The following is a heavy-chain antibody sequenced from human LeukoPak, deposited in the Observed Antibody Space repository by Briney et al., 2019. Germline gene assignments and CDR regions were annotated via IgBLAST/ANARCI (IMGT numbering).Heavy chain of an antibody. Sequence: GGSLRLSCAASGFTVSSYSMNWVSQAPGKGLEWVSFIHNDGSTYYADSVKGRFTISRDNSKNTLYLQMNSLRAEDTAVYYCARDFRIRSYWGQGTLVTVSS. CDR3: ARDFRIRSY. D-gene: IGHD2-15*01. V-gene: IGHV3-53*01. CDR1: GFTVSSYS. J-gene: IGHJ4*02. CDR2: IHNDGST.